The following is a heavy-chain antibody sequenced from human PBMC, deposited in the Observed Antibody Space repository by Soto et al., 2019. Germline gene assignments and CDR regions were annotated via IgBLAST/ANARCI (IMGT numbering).Heavy chain of an antibody. CDR2: ISYDGSNK. D-gene: IGHD2-8*01. Sequence: QVQLVESGGGVVQPGRSLRLSCAASGFTFSSYAMHWVRQAPGKGLEWVAVISYDGSNKYYADSVKGRFTISRDNSKNTLYLQRDSLRAEDTAVYFCARDKGYCTNGVCYYYYYYGMDVWGQGTTVTVSS. V-gene: IGHV3-30-3*01. J-gene: IGHJ6*02. CDR3: ARDKGYCTNGVCYYYYYYGMDV. CDR1: GFTFSSYA.